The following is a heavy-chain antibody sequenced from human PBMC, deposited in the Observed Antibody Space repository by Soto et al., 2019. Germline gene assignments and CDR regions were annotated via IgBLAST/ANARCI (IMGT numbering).Heavy chain of an antibody. D-gene: IGHD1-26*01. Sequence: GGSLRLSCAASGFTFNTYSINWVRQAPGKGLEWVSSISSSSTYIYYADSVKGRFTISRDSAKSSLFLQMNSLSGEDTAVYYCARDLFGYSPGAFDIWGQGTMVTVSS. J-gene: IGHJ3*02. V-gene: IGHV3-21*01. CDR2: ISSSSTYI. CDR1: GFTFNTYS. CDR3: ARDLFGYSPGAFDI.